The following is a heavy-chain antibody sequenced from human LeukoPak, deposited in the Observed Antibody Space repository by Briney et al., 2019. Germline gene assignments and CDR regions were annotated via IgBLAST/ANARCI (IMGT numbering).Heavy chain of an antibody. J-gene: IGHJ4*02. CDR1: GGSISSSSYY. Sequence: SETLSLTCTVSGGSISSSSYYWGWIRQPPGKGLEWLGSIYYSGSTCYNPSLKSRVTISVDTSKNQFSLKLSSVTAADTAVYYCARQIVVVIPGDFDYWGQGTLVTVSS. D-gene: IGHD3-22*01. CDR2: IYYSGST. V-gene: IGHV4-39*01. CDR3: ARQIVVVIPGDFDY.